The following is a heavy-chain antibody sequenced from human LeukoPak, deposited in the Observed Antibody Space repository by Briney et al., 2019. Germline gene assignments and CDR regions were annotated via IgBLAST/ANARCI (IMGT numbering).Heavy chain of an antibody. D-gene: IGHD6-6*01. J-gene: IGHJ6*02. CDR3: ARGDSTASRYYYYGMDV. Sequence: ASVKVSCKASGYTFTGYYMHWVRQAPGQGLEWMGWINPNSGGTNYAQKLQGRVTMTTDTSTSTAYMELRSLRSDDTAVYYCARGDSTASRYYYYGMDVWGQGTTVTVSS. V-gene: IGHV1-2*02. CDR2: INPNSGGT. CDR1: GYTFTGYY.